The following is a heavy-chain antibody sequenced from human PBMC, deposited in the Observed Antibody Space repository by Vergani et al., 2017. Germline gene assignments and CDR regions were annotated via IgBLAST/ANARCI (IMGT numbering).Heavy chain of an antibody. CDR3: ARGEIAGMVWDNYGMEV. D-gene: IGHD2-21*01. Sequence: QLQLQESGSGLVKPSQTLSLTCAVSGGSISSGGYSWSWIRPPPGKGLEWIGYIYHGGSTYYNPSLKRRVTIAIDKSKNQFSLKLSSVTAADTAVYYCARGEIAGMVWDNYGMEVWGQGNTVTVSS. V-gene: IGHV4-30-2*01. CDR2: IYHGGST. CDR1: GGSISSGGYS. J-gene: IGHJ6*02.